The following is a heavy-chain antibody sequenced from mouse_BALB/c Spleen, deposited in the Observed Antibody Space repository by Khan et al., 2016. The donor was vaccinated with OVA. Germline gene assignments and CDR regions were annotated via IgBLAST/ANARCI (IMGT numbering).Heavy chain of an antibody. CDR3: ARGGRFAY. D-gene: IGHD3-3*01. CDR1: GYTFTDYA. CDR2: ISTYYGHT. V-gene: IGHV1S137*01. J-gene: IGHJ3*01. Sequence: VQLQQSGPELVRPGVSVKISCKGSGYTFTDYAMHWVKQSHAKSLEWIGVISTYYGHTDYNQKFKGKATMTVDKSSSTAYMELARLASEDPAIYYCARGGRFAYWGQGTLVTVSA.